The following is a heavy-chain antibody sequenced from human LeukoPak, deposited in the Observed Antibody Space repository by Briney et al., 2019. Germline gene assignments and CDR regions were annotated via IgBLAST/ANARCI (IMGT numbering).Heavy chain of an antibody. J-gene: IGHJ6*03. CDR3: VRDYYSKYPLGNYMDV. CDR1: GFTFSSHA. D-gene: IGHD4-11*01. CDR2: TTGNGGST. V-gene: IGHV3-64*01. Sequence: PGGSLRLSCAASGFTFSSHAMHWIRQAPGKGLEYVSSTTGNGGSTYYASSVKGGFTISRDNSKNTLYLQMGSLRAEDMAVYYCVRDYYSKYPLGNYMDVWGKGTTVTVSS.